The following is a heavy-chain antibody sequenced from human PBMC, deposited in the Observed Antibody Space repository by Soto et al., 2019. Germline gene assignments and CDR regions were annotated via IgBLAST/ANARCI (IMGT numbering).Heavy chain of an antibody. CDR1: GDTFSSYA. Sequence: GASVKVSCKASGDTFSSYAISWVRQAPGQGLEWMGGIIPIFGTANYAQKFQGRVTITADKSTSTAYMELSSLRSEDTAVYYCARLESAAGPIDYWGQGTLVTVSS. V-gene: IGHV1-69*06. CDR2: IIPIFGTA. CDR3: ARLESAAGPIDY. J-gene: IGHJ4*02. D-gene: IGHD6-13*01.